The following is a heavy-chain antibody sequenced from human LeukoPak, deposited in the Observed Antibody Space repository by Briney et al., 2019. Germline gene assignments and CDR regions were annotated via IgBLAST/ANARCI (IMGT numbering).Heavy chain of an antibody. CDR2: ISGSGDST. J-gene: IGHJ5*02. V-gene: IGHV3-23*01. Sequence: GGSLRLSCAASGFTFSIYAMNWVRQAPGKGLEWVSAISGSGDSTYYADSVKGRFTISRDNSKNTLYLQMNSLRAEDTAVYYCAKEGLAYSTGWDTNWFDPWGQGTLVTVSS. CDR3: AKEGLAYSTGWDTNWFDP. D-gene: IGHD6-19*01. CDR1: GFTFSIYA.